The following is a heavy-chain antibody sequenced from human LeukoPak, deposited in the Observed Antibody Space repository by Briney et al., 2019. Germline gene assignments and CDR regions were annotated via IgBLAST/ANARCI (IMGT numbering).Heavy chain of an antibody. Sequence: GGSLRLSCAASGFTFSSYGLHWVRQAPGKGLEWVAFIRFDESNKYYANSVKGRFTISRDNSKNTLYLQMNTLRAEDTAVYYCARALPLDYWGQGTLVTVSS. V-gene: IGHV3-30*02. CDR3: ARALPLDY. J-gene: IGHJ4*02. CDR1: GFTFSSYG. CDR2: IRFDESNK.